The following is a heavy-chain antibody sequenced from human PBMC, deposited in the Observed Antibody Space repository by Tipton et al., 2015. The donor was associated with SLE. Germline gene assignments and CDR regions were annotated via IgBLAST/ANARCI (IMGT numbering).Heavy chain of an antibody. J-gene: IGHJ4*02. CDR2: IYDSGST. Sequence: TLSLTCTVSGGSISSHYWSWIRQPPGKGLEWIGYIYDSGSTNYNPSLKSRVTISVDTSKNQFSLKLSSVTAADTAVYYCALWPYSSGWYPFDYWGQGTLVTGSS. CDR3: ALWPYSSGWYPFDY. CDR1: GGSISSHY. D-gene: IGHD6-19*01. V-gene: IGHV4-59*11.